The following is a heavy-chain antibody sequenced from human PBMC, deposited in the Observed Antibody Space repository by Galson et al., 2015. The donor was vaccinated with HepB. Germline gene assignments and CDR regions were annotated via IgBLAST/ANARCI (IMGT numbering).Heavy chain of an antibody. CDR1: GFTFSSYA. D-gene: IGHD4/OR15-4a*01. CDR2: ISYDGSNK. J-gene: IGHJ6*03. CDR3: ARASYDYGHYYYYYMDV. V-gene: IGHV3-30-3*01. Sequence: SLRLSCAASGFTFSSYAMHWVRQAPGKGLEWVAVISYDGSNKYYADSVKGRFTISRDNSKNTLYLQMNSLRAEDTAVYYCARASYDYGHYYYYYMDVWGKGTTVTVSS.